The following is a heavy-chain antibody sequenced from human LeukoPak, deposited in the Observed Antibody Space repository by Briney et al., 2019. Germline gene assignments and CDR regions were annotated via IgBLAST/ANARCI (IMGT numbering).Heavy chain of an antibody. CDR3: ARASGYDTNFDY. Sequence: GGSLRLSCAASGFTFSSYAMHWVRQAPGKGLEWVAVISYDGSNKYYADSVKGRFTISRDNSKNTLYLQMNSLRAEDTAVYYCARASGYDTNFDYWGQGTLVTVSS. CDR1: GFTFSSYA. CDR2: ISYDGSNK. V-gene: IGHV3-30*14. D-gene: IGHD5-12*01. J-gene: IGHJ4*02.